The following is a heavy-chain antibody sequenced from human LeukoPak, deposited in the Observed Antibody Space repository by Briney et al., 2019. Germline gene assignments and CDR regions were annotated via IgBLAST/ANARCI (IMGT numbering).Heavy chain of an antibody. J-gene: IGHJ5*02. Sequence: GGSLRLSCAASGCTFTNAWMSWVRQAPGKRLEWVGRVKTKTEGETIDYAAPVKGRFTILRDDSKNTLYLQMNSLKTDATAVYYCTGEFDPWGQGTLVIVSS. D-gene: IGHD1-26*01. V-gene: IGHV3-15*01. CDR3: TGEFDP. CDR2: VKTKTEGETI. CDR1: GCTFTNAW.